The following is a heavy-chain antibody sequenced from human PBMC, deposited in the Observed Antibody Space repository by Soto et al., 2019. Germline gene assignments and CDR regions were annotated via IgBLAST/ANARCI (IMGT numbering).Heavy chain of an antibody. CDR3: AREGCSGGSCYAYGY. Sequence: SVKVSCKASGGTFSSYTISWVRQAPGQGLEWMGRIIHILGIANYAQKFQGRVTITADKSTSTAYMELSSLRSEDTAVYYCAREGCSGGSCYAYGYWGQGTLVTVSS. D-gene: IGHD2-15*01. V-gene: IGHV1-69*04. CDR1: GGTFSSYT. CDR2: IIHILGIA. J-gene: IGHJ4*02.